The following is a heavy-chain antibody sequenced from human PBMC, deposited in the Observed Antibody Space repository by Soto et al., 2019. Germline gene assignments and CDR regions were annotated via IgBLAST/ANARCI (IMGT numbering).Heavy chain of an antibody. Sequence: PSETLSLTCTVSGDSVSSDNYYWTWIRQPPGKGLEWIGYIYSSGSTNYNPSLKSRVTISLDTSRNQFSLNLTSVTAADTAVYYCARVISSRDEYFDYWGQGTVVTVSS. J-gene: IGHJ4*02. CDR1: GDSVSSDNYY. CDR3: ARVISSRDEYFDY. CDR2: IYSSGST. V-gene: IGHV4-61*01. D-gene: IGHD2-2*01.